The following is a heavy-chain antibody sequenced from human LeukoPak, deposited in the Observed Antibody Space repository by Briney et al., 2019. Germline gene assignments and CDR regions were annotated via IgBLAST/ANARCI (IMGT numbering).Heavy chain of an antibody. CDR3: ARAIHYYDSSGYYYYYYYYMDV. J-gene: IGHJ6*03. Sequence: PSETLSLTCTVSGGSISSSSYYWGWIRQPPGKGLEWIGSIYYSGSTYYNPSLKSRVTISVDTSKNQFSLKLSSVTAADTAVYYCARAIHYYDSSGYYYYYYYYMDVWGKGTTVTISS. D-gene: IGHD3-22*01. CDR2: IYYSGST. V-gene: IGHV4-39*07. CDR1: GGSISSSSYY.